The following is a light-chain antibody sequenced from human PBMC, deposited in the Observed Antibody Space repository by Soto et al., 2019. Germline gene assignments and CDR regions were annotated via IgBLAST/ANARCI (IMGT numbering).Light chain of an antibody. CDR1: SSNIGNNY. Sequence: VLTQSPSVSAAPGQKVTISCSGGSSNIGNNYVCWYHQLPGTAPKVLIYDNNKRPSGIADRFSGSKSGTSATLAITGLQTGDEGDYYCGTWDGDSYVFGTGTKVTVL. CDR3: GTWDGDSYV. V-gene: IGLV1-51*01. CDR2: DNN. J-gene: IGLJ1*01.